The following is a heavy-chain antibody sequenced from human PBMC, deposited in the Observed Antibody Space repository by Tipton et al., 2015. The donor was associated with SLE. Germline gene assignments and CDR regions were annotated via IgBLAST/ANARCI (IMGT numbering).Heavy chain of an antibody. CDR3: AREADAKWYEAHFDY. CDR2: VSSRGSP. J-gene: IGHJ4*02. D-gene: IGHD2-15*01. Sequence: TLSLTCTVSGGSMSSDTYYWSWIRQPAGKGLECIGHVSSRGSPTYHPSLKSRVTISVDTSKNQFSLRLTSVTAADTAVYYCAREADAKWYEAHFDYWGPGILVTVSS. CDR1: GGSMSSDTYY. V-gene: IGHV4-61*09.